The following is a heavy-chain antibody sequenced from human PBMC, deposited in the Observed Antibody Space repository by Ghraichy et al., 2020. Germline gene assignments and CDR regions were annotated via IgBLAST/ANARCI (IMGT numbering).Heavy chain of an antibody. J-gene: IGHJ4*02. CDR1: GYTFSTYA. CDR3: ARDSGYDSYFDY. Sequence: APVKVSCKASGYTFSTYAMHWVRQAPGQRLEWMGWINADNGNTKYSQKFQGRVTITRDTSASTAFMELTSLRSEDTAIYYCARDSGYDSYFDYWGQGTLVTVSS. CDR2: INADNGNT. D-gene: IGHD5-12*01. V-gene: IGHV1-3*01.